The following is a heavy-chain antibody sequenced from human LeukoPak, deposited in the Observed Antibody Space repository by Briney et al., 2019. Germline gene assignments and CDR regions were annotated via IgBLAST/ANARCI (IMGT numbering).Heavy chain of an antibody. CDR3: ARDSQPWRYYYYYMDV. V-gene: IGHV1-18*01. Sequence: ASVKVSCKASGYTFISYGINWVRQAPGQGLEWMGWISPYHGNTNFAEKVKDRLTMTIDTSTNTTYMELRSLRSDDTAVYFCARDSQPWRYYYYYMDVWGKGTTVTISS. CDR2: ISPYHGNT. D-gene: IGHD1-14*01. CDR1: GYTFISYG. J-gene: IGHJ6*03.